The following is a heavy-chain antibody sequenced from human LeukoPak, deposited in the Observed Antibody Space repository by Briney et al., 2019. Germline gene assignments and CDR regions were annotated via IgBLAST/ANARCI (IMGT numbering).Heavy chain of an antibody. D-gene: IGHD3-22*01. CDR2: IKSKTDGGTT. Sequence: PGGSLRLSCAAWGFTFSNAWMSWVRQAPGKGLEWVGRIKSKTDGGTTDYAAPVKGRFTISRDDSKNTLYLQMNSLKTEDTAVYYCTTPGYDSSGYPDWGQGTLVTVSS. J-gene: IGHJ4*02. CDR1: GFTFSNAW. CDR3: TTPGYDSSGYPD. V-gene: IGHV3-15*01.